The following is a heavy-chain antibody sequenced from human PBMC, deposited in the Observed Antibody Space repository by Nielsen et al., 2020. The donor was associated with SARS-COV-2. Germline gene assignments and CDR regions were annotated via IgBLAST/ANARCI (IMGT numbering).Heavy chain of an antibody. CDR3: ARISQNSRGDYSAFDY. Sequence: SETLSLTCTVSGGSISSSSYYWGWIRQPPGKGLEWIGSIYYSGSTFYNPSLKSRVTISGDMSKNQISLKLTSVIAADTAVYYCARISQNSRGDYSAFDYWGQGTLVTVSS. J-gene: IGHJ4*02. D-gene: IGHD3-22*01. CDR2: IYYSGST. CDR1: GGSISSSSYY. V-gene: IGHV4-39*01.